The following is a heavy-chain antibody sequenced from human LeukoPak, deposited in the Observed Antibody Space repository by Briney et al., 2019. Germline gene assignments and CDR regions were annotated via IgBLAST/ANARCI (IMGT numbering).Heavy chain of an antibody. J-gene: IGHJ4*02. D-gene: IGHD3-9*01. CDR3: ARQEDILTGYYVY. V-gene: IGHV5-51*01. CDR1: GYSLTSYW. Sequence: GESLKISCKGSGYSLTSYWIGWVRQMPGKGLEWMGIIYPGDSDTRYSPSFQGQVTISADKSISTAYLQWSSLKASDTAMYYCARQEDILTGYYVYWGQGTLVTVSS. CDR2: IYPGDSDT.